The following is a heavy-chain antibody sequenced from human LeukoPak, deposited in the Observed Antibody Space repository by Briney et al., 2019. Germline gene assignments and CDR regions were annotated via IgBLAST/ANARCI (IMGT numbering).Heavy chain of an antibody. CDR1: GGSISSYS. J-gene: IGHJ4*02. Sequence: SETLSLTCTVSGGSISSYSWIWIRQPPGKGLEWIGYISYSGTTNYNPSLKSRVSISVDTSKNQFSLKLSSVTAADTAVYYCARGHRQDIEVVVASPYYCGYCGQGTLLTVSS. D-gene: IGHD2-15*01. V-gene: IGHV4-59*01. CDR3: ARGHRQDIEVVVASPYYCGY. CDR2: ISYSGTT.